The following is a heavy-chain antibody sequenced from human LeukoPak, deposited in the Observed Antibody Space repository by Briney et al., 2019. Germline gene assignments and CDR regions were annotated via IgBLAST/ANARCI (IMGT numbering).Heavy chain of an antibody. J-gene: IGHJ5*02. CDR2: IRYDGSNK. V-gene: IGHV3-30*02. D-gene: IGHD3-10*01. Sequence: PGGSLRLSCAASGFTFSSYGMHWVRQAPGKGLEWVAFIRYDGSNKYYADSVKGRFTISRDNSKNTLYLQMNSLRAEDTAVYYCAKAYGSGTIWFDPWGQGTLVTVSS. CDR1: GFTFSSYG. CDR3: AKAYGSGTIWFDP.